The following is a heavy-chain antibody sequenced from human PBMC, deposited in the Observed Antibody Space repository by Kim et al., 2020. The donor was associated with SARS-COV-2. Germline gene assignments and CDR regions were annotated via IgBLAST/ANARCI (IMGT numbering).Heavy chain of an antibody. CDR2: ISAYNGNT. D-gene: IGHD3-22*01. J-gene: IGHJ5*02. CDR1: GYTFTSYG. V-gene: IGHV1-18*01. CDR3: ARDYLDYYDSSGYTFDP. Sequence: ASVKVSCKASGYTFTSYGISWVRQAPGQGLEWMGWISAYNGNTNYAQKLQGRVTMTTDTSTSTAYMELRSLRSDDTAVYYCARDYLDYYDSSGYTFDPWGQGTLVTVSS.